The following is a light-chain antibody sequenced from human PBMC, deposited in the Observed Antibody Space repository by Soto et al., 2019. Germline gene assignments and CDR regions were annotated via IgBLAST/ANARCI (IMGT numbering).Light chain of an antibody. CDR2: DAS. V-gene: IGKV3-15*01. CDR1: QSVTTN. J-gene: IGKJ4*01. Sequence: EVVMTQSPATLSVSLGERVAFSCRASQSVTTNLAWYQHKPGQSPRLLISDASTGASGIPPRFSGSGSGTEFTLTIDRLQSADFAVYYCQQYGRWPVTFGGGTKVDIK. CDR3: QQYGRWPVT.